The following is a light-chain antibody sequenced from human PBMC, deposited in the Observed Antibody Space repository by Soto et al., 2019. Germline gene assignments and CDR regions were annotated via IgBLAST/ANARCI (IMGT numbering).Light chain of an antibody. J-gene: IGLJ1*01. CDR2: DVS. CDR3: SSYTSSSTL. V-gene: IGLV2-14*01. Sequence: QSVLTQRASVSGSPGQSITISCTGPSSDVGGYNYVSWYQQHPGKAPKLMIYDVSNRPSGVSNRFSGSKSGNTASLTISGLQAEDEADYYCSSYTSSSTLFGTGTKVTVL. CDR1: SSDVGGYNY.